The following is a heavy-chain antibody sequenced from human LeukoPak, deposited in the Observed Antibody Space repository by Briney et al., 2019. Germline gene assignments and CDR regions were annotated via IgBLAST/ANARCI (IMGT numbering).Heavy chain of an antibody. CDR3: TTDYLAVARVDSYYYYYYMDV. V-gene: IGHV3-15*01. CDR2: IKSKTDGGTT. J-gene: IGHJ6*03. Sequence: PGGSLRLSCAASGFTFSSYEMNWVRQAPGKGLEWVGRIKSKTDGGTTDYAAPVKGRFTISRDDSKNTLYLQMNSLKTEDTAVYYCTTDYLAVARVDSYYYYYYMDVWGKGTTVTVSS. D-gene: IGHD6-19*01. CDR1: GFTFSSYE.